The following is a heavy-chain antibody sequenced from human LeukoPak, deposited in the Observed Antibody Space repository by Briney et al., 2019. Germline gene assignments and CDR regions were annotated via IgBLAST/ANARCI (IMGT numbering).Heavy chain of an antibody. J-gene: IGHJ4*02. CDR2: ISGSGGST. D-gene: IGHD1-26*01. CDR3: AKDPTYSDYLDY. V-gene: IGHV3-23*01. CDR1: GFTFSSYA. Sequence: AGGSLRLSCAASGFTFSSYAMSWVRQAPGKGLEWVSAISGSGGSTYYADSVKGRFTISRDNSKNTLYLQMNSLRAEDTAVYYCAKDPTYSDYLDYWGQGTLVTVSS.